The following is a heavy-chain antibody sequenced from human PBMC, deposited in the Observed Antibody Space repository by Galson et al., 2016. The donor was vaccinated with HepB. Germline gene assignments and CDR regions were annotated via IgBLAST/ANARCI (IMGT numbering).Heavy chain of an antibody. CDR2: IGTAGDT. D-gene: IGHD2-21*02. V-gene: IGHV3-13*01. CDR3: VRGDPRVTAFDI. CDR1: GFSVRSYD. J-gene: IGHJ3*02. Sequence: SLRLSCADSGFSVRSYDIHWVRQVSGKGLEWVSAIGTAGDTYYADSVRGRFFISRENAENSLYLQMNSLRVGDTAIYYCVRGDPRVTAFDIWGRGIMVTVS.